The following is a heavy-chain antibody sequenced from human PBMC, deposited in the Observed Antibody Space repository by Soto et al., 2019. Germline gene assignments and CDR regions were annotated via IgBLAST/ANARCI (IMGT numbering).Heavy chain of an antibody. V-gene: IGHV1-69*13. CDR2: IIPIFGTA. J-gene: IGHJ6*02. CDR3: ARDQAPSIFGVVITPPSYYGMDV. CDR1: GGTFSSYA. Sequence: GASVKVSCKASGGTFSSYAISWVRQAPGQGLEWMGGIIPIFGTANYAQKFQGRVTITADESTSTAYMELSSLRSEDTAVYYCARDQAPSIFGVVITPPSYYGMDVWGQGTTVTVSS. D-gene: IGHD3-3*01.